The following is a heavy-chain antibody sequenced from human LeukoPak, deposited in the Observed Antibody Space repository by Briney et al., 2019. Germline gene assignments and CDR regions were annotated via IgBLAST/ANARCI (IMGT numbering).Heavy chain of an antibody. CDR2: IYPGDSDT. CDR1: GYSFTNYW. J-gene: IGHJ4*02. V-gene: IGHV5-51*01. Sequence: GESLKISCEGSGYSFTNYWIGWVRQMPGKGLEWMGIIYPGDSDTRYSPSFQGQVTISADKSINTAYLQWSSLRASDTAIYYCARGRYYGSGSSPFDYWGQGTPVTVSS. D-gene: IGHD3-10*01. CDR3: ARGRYYGSGSSPFDY.